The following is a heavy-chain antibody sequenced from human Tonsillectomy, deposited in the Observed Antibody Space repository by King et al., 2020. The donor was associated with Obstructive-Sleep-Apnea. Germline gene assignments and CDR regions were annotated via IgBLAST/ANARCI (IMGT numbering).Heavy chain of an antibody. J-gene: IGHJ3*02. D-gene: IGHD6-13*01. CDR2: ITTSSDT. Sequence: VQLVESGGGLVKPGGSLRLSCAASGFTFSDHYMYWIRQTPGKGLECVSFITTSSDTNYADYVRGRFTISRDNAKNSLYLQMNSLRVEDTAVYYCGRDRSIGAADSFDIWGQGTMVTVSS. CDR1: GFTFSDHY. CDR3: GRDRSIGAADSFDI. V-gene: IGHV3-11*06.